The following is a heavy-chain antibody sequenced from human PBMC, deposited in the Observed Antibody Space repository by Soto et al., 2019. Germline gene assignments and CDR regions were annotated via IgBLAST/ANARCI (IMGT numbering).Heavy chain of an antibody. J-gene: IGHJ6*02. CDR1: GFTFRNYD. CDR3: AITDRDFYGLDV. D-gene: IGHD1-20*01. CDR2: ISAAGDP. V-gene: IGHV3-13*05. Sequence: EVQLVESGGGLVQPGGSLRLSCEASGFTFRNYDMHWVRQGTGNGLEWVSGISAAGDPDYADSVEGRFTISRENAQNSFFLQLNSLRVGDTAVYYWAITDRDFYGLDVWGQGTTVIVSS.